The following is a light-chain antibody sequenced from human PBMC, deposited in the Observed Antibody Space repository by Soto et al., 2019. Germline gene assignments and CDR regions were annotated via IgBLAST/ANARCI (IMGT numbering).Light chain of an antibody. V-gene: IGKV1-9*01. J-gene: IGKJ5*01. CDR3: LQLHSYPVT. CDR2: DAS. Sequence: IQLTQSPSSLSASVGDSVTIACRASQGISSYLAWYQQKPGKAPKLLIYDASLLPSGVPSRFSGSGSGTDFTLTISSLQPEDFATYYCLQLHSYPVTFGQGTRLEIK. CDR1: QGISSY.